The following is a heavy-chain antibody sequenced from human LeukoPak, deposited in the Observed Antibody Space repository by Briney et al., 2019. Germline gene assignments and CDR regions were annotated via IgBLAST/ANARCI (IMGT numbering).Heavy chain of an antibody. CDR2: ISSSGSTI. Sequence: PGGSLRLSCAASGFTFSSYEMNWVRQAPGKGLEWVSYISSSGSTIYYADSVKGRFTISRDNAKNSLYLQMNSLRAEDTAVYYCAREPGDSSGWSEWGQGTLVTVSS. V-gene: IGHV3-48*03. J-gene: IGHJ4*02. D-gene: IGHD6-19*01. CDR1: GFTFSSYE. CDR3: AREPGDSSGWSE.